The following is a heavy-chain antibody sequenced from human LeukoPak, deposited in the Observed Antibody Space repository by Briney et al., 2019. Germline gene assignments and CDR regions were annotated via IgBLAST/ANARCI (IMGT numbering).Heavy chain of an antibody. CDR1: GDSIRSYY. CDR3: ASHGSSGHDPLT. V-gene: IGHV4-59*08. CDR2: IYYTGST. Sequence: PSETLSLTCTVSGDSIRSYYWNWIRRPPGKGLEWIGYIYYTGSTSYNPSLKSRVTISLDTSKSQFPLRLTSVAAADPAVYYCASHGSSGHDPLTWGQGTLVTVSS. J-gene: IGHJ4*01. D-gene: IGHD5-12*01.